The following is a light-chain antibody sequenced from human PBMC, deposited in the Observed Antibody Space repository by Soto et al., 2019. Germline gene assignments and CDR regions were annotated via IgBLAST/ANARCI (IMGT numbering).Light chain of an antibody. CDR2: GAS. CDR1: QSVSSN. J-gene: IGKJ5*01. V-gene: IGKV3D-20*02. Sequence: EIVMTQSPATLSVSPWGRATLSCRASQSVSSNLAWYQQKPGQAPRLLIYGASGRATGIPDRFSGSGSGTDFTLTISRLEPEDFAVYYCHQRNQFGQGTRLEIK. CDR3: HQRNQ.